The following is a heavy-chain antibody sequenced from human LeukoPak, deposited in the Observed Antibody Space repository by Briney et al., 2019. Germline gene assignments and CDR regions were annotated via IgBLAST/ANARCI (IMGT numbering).Heavy chain of an antibody. Sequence: GGSLRLSCAASGFTFRRSEINWVRHAPGEGLERVSYICSSGSRILYADSVKGRFTISRDNAKNSLYLQMNSLRVEDTAVYYCVRDGSSGDDPTSSAFDLWGQGTVAIVSS. CDR3: VRDGSSGDDPTSSAFDL. J-gene: IGHJ3*01. V-gene: IGHV3-48*03. CDR2: ICSSGSRI. D-gene: IGHD5-12*01. CDR1: GFTFRRSE.